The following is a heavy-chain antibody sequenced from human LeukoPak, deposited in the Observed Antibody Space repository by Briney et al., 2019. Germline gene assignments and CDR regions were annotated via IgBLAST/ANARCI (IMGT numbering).Heavy chain of an antibody. CDR2: IYGGGST. J-gene: IGHJ4*02. Sequence: TGGSLRLSCAASGFTVSSNYMSWVRQAPGKGLEWVSVIYGGGSTYYADSVKGRFTISRDNSKNTLYLQMNSLRAEDTAVYYCARDRRGSLDYWGQGTLVTVSS. CDR3: ARDRRGSLDY. V-gene: IGHV3-53*01. CDR1: GFTVSSNY. D-gene: IGHD1-26*01.